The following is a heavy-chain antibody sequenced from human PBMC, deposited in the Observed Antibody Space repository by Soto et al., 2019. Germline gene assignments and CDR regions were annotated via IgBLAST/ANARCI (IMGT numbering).Heavy chain of an antibody. Sequence: QVQLQESGPGLVKPSETLSLTCTVSGGSVSSGSYYWSWIRQPPGKGLEWMGYIYYSGSTKYNPSLKSRVTISVDTSKNPFSLKLSAVPAADTAVYYCARAGLGDGSDYWGQGTLVTVSS. CDR2: IYYSGST. CDR1: GGSVSSGSYY. V-gene: IGHV4-61*01. CDR3: ARAGLGDGSDY. D-gene: IGHD1-26*01. J-gene: IGHJ4*02.